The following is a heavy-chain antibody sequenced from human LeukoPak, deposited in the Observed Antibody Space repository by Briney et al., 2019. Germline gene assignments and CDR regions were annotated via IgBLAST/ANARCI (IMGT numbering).Heavy chain of an antibody. Sequence: GESLKISCKGSGYSFTSYWIGWVRQMPGKGLEWMEIIYPGDSDTRYSPSFQGQVTISADKSISTAYLQWSSLKASDTAMYYCARVMSNTPYDILSDTHAFDIWGQGTMVTVSS. CDR1: GYSFTSYW. CDR3: ARVMSNTPYDILSDTHAFDI. V-gene: IGHV5-51*01. D-gene: IGHD3-9*01. J-gene: IGHJ3*02. CDR2: IYPGDSDT.